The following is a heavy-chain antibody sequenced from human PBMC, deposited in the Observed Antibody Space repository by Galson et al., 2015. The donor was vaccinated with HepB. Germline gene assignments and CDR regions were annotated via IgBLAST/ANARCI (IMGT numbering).Heavy chain of an antibody. J-gene: IGHJ4*02. CDR3: ARASGSHYDYFDF. V-gene: IGHV3-74*01. Sequence: SLRLSCAASGFTLSTYWMHWVRQAPGKGLVWVSRISGDESRISYAASVRGRFTISRDNAKNTLFLQMNGLRDEDTAVYYCARASGSHYDYFDFWGQGTLVTVSS. D-gene: IGHD1-26*01. CDR1: GFTLSTYW. CDR2: ISGDESRI.